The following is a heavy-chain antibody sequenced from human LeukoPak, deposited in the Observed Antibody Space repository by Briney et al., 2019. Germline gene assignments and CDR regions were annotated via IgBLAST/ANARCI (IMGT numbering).Heavy chain of an antibody. J-gene: IGHJ3*02. Sequence: ASVKVSFKASGYTFTSYYMHWVRQAPGQGLEWMGIINPSGGSTSYAQKFQGRVTMTRDMSTSTVYMELSSLRSEDTAVYYCTSLDCGDYAGAFDIWGQGTMATVSS. D-gene: IGHD4-17*01. CDR2: INPSGGST. V-gene: IGHV1-46*01. CDR3: TSLDCGDYAGAFDI. CDR1: GYTFTSYY.